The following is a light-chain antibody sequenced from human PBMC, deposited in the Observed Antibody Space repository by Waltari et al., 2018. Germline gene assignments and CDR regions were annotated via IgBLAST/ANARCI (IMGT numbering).Light chain of an antibody. CDR3: QQYYTPPYT. J-gene: IGKJ2*01. V-gene: IGKV4-1*01. CDR1: PTILYSSNSKDS. CDR2: WAS. Sequence: DIVMTQSPDSPAVSLGERATINCKSSPTILYSSNSKDSLGWYQQKPEQPPKLLIYWASTRESGVPDRFTGSGSGTDFTLTINSLQAEDVAVYYCQQYYTPPYTFGQGTKLEIK.